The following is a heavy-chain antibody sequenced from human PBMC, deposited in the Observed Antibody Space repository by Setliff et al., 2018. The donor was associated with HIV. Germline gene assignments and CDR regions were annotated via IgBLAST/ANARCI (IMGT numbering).Heavy chain of an antibody. CDR2: IYTSGST. D-gene: IGHD3-10*01. CDR3: ARGHSYYRDI. CDR1: GGPISSGSYY. V-gene: IGHV4-61*02. J-gene: IGHJ3*02. Sequence: SETLSLTCTVSGGPISSGSYYWSCIRQPAGKGLEWIGRIYTSGSTNYNPSLKSRVTISVDTSKNQFSLKLSSVTAADTAVYYCARGHSYYRDIWGQGTMVTVSS.